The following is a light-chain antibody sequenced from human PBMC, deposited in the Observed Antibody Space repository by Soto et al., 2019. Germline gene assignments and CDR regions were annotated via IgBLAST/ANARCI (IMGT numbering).Light chain of an antibody. V-gene: IGKV1-39*01. CDR3: QQSYNSPQT. CDR1: QDIRKC. CDR2: AAS. Sequence: IQLTQSPSSLSASVGDRVTITCQASQDIRKCLNWYQLKPGKPPRLLIYAASSLQSGVPSRFSGSGSGTDFTLTISSLQPEDFATYSCQQSYNSPQTFGRGTKVDIK. J-gene: IGKJ1*01.